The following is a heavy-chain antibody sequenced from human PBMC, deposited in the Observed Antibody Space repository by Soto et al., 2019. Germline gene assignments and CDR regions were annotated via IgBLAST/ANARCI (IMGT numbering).Heavy chain of an antibody. V-gene: IGHV1-69*13. CDR3: ARFSGIAVAGRPPRFDY. CDR2: IIPIFGTA. Sequence: SVKVSCKASGGTFSSYAISWVRQAPGQGLEWMGGIIPIFGTANYAQKFQGRVTITADESASTAYMELSSLRSEDTAVYYCARFSGIAVAGRPPRFDYWGQGTLVTVSS. CDR1: GGTFSSYA. D-gene: IGHD6-19*01. J-gene: IGHJ4*02.